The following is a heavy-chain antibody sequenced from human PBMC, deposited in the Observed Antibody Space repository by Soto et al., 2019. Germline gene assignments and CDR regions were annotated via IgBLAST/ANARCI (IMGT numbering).Heavy chain of an antibody. V-gene: IGHV1-8*02. J-gene: IGHJ4*02. CDR3: ARGSPPTFDY. Sequence: ASVKVSCKASGGTFSSYTISWVRQARGQGPEWMGWMIPNSGNIGYAQKFQGRVTMTRDNSISTAYMELSSLRSEDTAVYYCARGSPPTFDYWGQGTLVTVSS. D-gene: IGHD1-26*01. CDR1: GGTFSSYT. CDR2: MIPNSGNI.